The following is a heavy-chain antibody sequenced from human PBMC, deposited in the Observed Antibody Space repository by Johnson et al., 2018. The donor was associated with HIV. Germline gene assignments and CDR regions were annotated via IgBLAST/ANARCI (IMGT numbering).Heavy chain of an antibody. J-gene: IGHJ3*02. Sequence: QVQLVESGGGLVQPGRSLRLSCEASGFSFSNYGMHWVRQAPGKGLEWVAVISYDGSNKYYADSVKGRFTISRDSAKNTLYLQMNSLRVEDTALYYCMVAPRPGDVFDIWGQGTMVTVSS. CDR1: GFSFSNYG. D-gene: IGHD2-8*01. CDR2: ISYDGSNK. V-gene: IGHV3-30*03. CDR3: MVAPRPGDVFDI.